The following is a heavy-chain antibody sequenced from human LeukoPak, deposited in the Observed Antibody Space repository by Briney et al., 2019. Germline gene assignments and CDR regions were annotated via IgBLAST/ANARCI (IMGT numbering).Heavy chain of an antibody. V-gene: IGHV3-11*01. Sequence: GGSLRLSCAGSGFTFSDYYMSWVRQAPGKGLEWGSYISSSGNTIFYADSVKGRFTISRANAKKSVYLQMNSLRAEDTAVYYCVRGNRESRWLQRGDNRFDPWGQGTLVTVSS. CDR2: ISSSGNTI. D-gene: IGHD5-24*01. J-gene: IGHJ5*02. CDR1: GFTFSDYY. CDR3: VRGNRESRWLQRGDNRFDP.